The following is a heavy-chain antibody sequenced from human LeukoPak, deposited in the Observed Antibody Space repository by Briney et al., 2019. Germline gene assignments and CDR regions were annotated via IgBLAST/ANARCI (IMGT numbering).Heavy chain of an antibody. Sequence: GGSLRLSCAASGFTFSSYEMNWVRQAPGKGLEWVSYISSSGSTIYYADSVKGRFTISRDNAKNSLYLQMNSLRAEDTAVYYCARDLDYDYVWGSYRPDCFDYWGQGTLVIVSS. CDR3: ARDLDYDYVWGSYRPDCFDY. CDR1: GFTFSSYE. D-gene: IGHD3-16*02. J-gene: IGHJ4*02. CDR2: ISSSGSTI. V-gene: IGHV3-48*03.